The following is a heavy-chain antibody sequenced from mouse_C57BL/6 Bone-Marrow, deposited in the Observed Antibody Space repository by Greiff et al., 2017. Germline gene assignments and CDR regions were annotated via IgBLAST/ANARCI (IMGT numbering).Heavy chain of an antibody. V-gene: IGHV1-55*01. CDR2: IYPGGGST. CDR3: ARSRGVRGYFDD. CDR1: GYTFTSYW. Sequence: QVQLQQPGAELVKPGASVKMSCKASGYTFTSYWINWVKQRPGQGLEWIGDIYPGGGSTNYTEKFKSKATLTVDTSSSTAYMQLSSLTSEDSAVYDCARSRGVRGYFDDWGTGTTVTVSS. J-gene: IGHJ1*03. D-gene: IGHD3-3*01.